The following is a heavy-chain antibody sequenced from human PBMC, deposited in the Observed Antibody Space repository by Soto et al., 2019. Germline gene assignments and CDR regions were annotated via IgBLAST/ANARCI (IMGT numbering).Heavy chain of an antibody. CDR2: IIPILGIA. D-gene: IGHD2-2*02. J-gene: IGHJ4*02. CDR1: WGTFSSYT. Sequence: SVKGSCKASWGTFSSYTISWGRQAPGQGLEWMGRIIPILGIANYAQKFQGRVTITADKSTSTAYMELSSPRSEDTAVYYCAMEYCSSTSCYRDYWGQGTLVTVS. V-gene: IGHV1-69*02. CDR3: AMEYCSSTSCYRDY.